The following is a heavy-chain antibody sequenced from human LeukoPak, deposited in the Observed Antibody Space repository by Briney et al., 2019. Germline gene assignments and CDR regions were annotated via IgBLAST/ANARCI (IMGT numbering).Heavy chain of an antibody. J-gene: IGHJ6*02. CDR1: GFTVSRNY. D-gene: IGHD2-2*01. CDR2: IYSGGST. CDR3: ARERGSCSSTSCYLPPKYYGMDV. V-gene: IGHV3-66*01. Sequence: GGSLRLACAASGFTVSRNYMSWVRQAPGKGLEWVSVIYSGGSTYYADSVKGRFTISRDNSKNTLYLQMNSLRAEDTAVYYCARERGSCSSTSCYLPPKYYGMDVWGQGTTVTVSS.